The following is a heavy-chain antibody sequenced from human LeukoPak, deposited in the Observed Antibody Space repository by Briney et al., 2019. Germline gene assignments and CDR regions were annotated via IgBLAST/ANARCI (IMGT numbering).Heavy chain of an antibody. J-gene: IGHJ3*02. Sequence: SSETLSLTCTVSGGSISSYYWSWIRQPPGKGLEWIGYIYYSGSTNYNPSLKSRVTISVDTSKNQFSLNLSSVTAADTAVYYCAGDDKDAFDIWGQGTMVTVSS. CDR3: AGDDKDAFDI. CDR2: IYYSGST. D-gene: IGHD3-22*01. V-gene: IGHV4-59*01. CDR1: GGSISSYY.